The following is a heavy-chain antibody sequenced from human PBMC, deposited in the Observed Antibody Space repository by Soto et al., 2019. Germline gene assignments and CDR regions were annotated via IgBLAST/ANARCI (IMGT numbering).Heavy chain of an antibody. Sequence: LRLSCAASGFTFSDSYMSWVRQAPGKGLEWILYISSSGSTIYYADSVKGRFTISRDNAKNSLYLQMNSMRAEDTAVYYCARIFTAFSYWYFDLWGRGTLVTVSS. J-gene: IGHJ2*01. V-gene: IGHV3-11*01. CDR2: ISSSGSTI. D-gene: IGHD2-21*02. CDR3: ARIFTAFSYWYFDL. CDR1: GFTFSDSY.